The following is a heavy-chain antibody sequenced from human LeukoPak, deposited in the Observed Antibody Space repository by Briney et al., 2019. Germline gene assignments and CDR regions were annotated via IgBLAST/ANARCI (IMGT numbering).Heavy chain of an antibody. J-gene: IGHJ6*02. CDR1: GGSINDFY. V-gene: IGHV4-59*01. Sequence: SETLSLTCTVSGGSINDFYWTWIRQPPGKGLEWIGYIFYSGSANSNPSLESRVTISVDTSKNQFSLKLSSVTAADTAAYYCARLRSGSTPPPPHCYYGLDVWGQGTTVIVSS. CDR3: ARLRSGSTPPPPHCYYGLDV. D-gene: IGHD1-26*01. CDR2: IFYSGSA.